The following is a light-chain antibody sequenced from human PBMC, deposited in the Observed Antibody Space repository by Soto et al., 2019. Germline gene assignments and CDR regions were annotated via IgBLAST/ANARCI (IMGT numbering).Light chain of an antibody. Sequence: QSALTQPPSASGSPGQSVTISCTGSSSDIGANDYVSWYQQRPGKAPKLMIYEVYKRPSGVPDRFSGSKSASTASLTVSGLQADDEAYYYCSSYAGTNTLMFGGGTKVTVL. J-gene: IGLJ3*02. V-gene: IGLV2-8*01. CDR2: EVY. CDR3: SSYAGTNTLM. CDR1: SSDIGANDY.